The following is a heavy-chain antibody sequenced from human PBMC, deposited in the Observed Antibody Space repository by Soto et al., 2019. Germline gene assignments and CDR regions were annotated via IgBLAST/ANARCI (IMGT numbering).Heavy chain of an antibody. D-gene: IGHD3-16*01. CDR3: AMVDNYVTPTPQDV. V-gene: IGHV1-18*01. Sequence: QVQLVQSGDEVRKTGSSVKVSCKASGDIFVNYGIAWVRQAPGQGLEWMGWISAYSGNTHYASKVNGRITITTDTSTSTAYMDRGSLASDDTAVYYCAMVDNYVTPTPQDVWGQGTTVTVSS. J-gene: IGHJ6*02. CDR1: GDIFVNYG. CDR2: ISAYSGNT.